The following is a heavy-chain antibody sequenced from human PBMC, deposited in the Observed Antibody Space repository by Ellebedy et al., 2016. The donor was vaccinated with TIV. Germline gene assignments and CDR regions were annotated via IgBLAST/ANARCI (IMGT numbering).Heavy chain of an antibody. Sequence: SETLSLTXAVYGGSFSGYYWSWIRQPPGKGLEWIGEINHSGSTNYNPSLKSRVTISVDTSKNQFSLKLSCVTAADTAVYYCAREIRFSGYYLRTFDYWGQGTLVTVSS. J-gene: IGHJ4*02. CDR2: INHSGST. CDR1: GGSFSGYY. V-gene: IGHV4-34*01. CDR3: AREIRFSGYYLRTFDY. D-gene: IGHD3-22*01.